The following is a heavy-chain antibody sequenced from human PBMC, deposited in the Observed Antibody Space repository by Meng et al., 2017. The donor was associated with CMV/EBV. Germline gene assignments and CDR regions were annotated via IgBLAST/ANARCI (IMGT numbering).Heavy chain of an antibody. CDR3: ARLVVPAAISYYYYHGTDV. CDR1: GYTFTSYG. J-gene: IGHJ6*02. Sequence: ASVKVSCKASGYTFTSYGISWVRQAPGQGLEWMGWISAYNGNTNYAQKLQGRVTMTTDTSTSTAYMELRSLRSDDTAVYYCARLVVPAAISYYYYHGTDVWGQGTTVTVSS. D-gene: IGHD2-2*01. V-gene: IGHV1-18*01. CDR2: ISAYNGNT.